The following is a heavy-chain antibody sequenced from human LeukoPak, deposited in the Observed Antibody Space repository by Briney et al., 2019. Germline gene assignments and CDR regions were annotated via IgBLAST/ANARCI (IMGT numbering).Heavy chain of an antibody. CDR3: ARYSYGLNFDY. J-gene: IGHJ4*02. CDR1: GLTFSSNY. Sequence: GGSLRLSCAASGLTFSSNYMSWVRQAPGKGLEWVSVINSGGSTYYADSVKSRFTISRDNSKNTLYLQMNSLRAEDTAVYYCARYSYGLNFDYWGQGTLVTVSS. D-gene: IGHD5-18*01. CDR2: INSGGST. V-gene: IGHV3-66*02.